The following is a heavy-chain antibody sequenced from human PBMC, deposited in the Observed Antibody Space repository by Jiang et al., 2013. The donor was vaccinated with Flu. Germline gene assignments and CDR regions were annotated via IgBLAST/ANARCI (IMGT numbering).Heavy chain of an antibody. J-gene: IGHJ6*02. CDR3: ARHLRADYGDLYYYYYGMDV. V-gene: IGHV4-39*01. Sequence: LLKPSETLSLTCTVSGGSISSSSYYWGWIRQPPGKGLEWIGSIYYSGSTYYNPSLKSRVTISVDTSKNQFSLKLSSVTAADTAVYYCARHLRADYGDLYYYYYGMDVWGQGTTVTVSS. CDR1: GGSISSSSYY. D-gene: IGHD4-17*01. CDR2: IYYSGST.